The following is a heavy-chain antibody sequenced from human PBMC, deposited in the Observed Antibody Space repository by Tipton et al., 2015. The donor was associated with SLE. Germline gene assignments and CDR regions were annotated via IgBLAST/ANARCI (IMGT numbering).Heavy chain of an antibody. CDR1: GGSISSGGLY. V-gene: IGHV4-31*03. Sequence: TLSLTCTVSGGSISSGGLYWSWVRLHPGKGLEWIGYIFYTGNTYYNPSLKSRLTISVDTSKNQFSLKLSSLTAADTAVYYCARGIAPRNYFDYWGQGTLVIVSS. J-gene: IGHJ4*02. D-gene: IGHD6-6*01. CDR2: IFYTGNT. CDR3: ARGIAPRNYFDY.